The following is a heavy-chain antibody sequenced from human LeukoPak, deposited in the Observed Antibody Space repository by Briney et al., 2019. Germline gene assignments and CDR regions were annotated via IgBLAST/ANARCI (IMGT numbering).Heavy chain of an antibody. J-gene: IGHJ4*02. CDR1: GFTFSSYA. CDR2: ISYDGSNK. Sequence: PGGSLRLSCAASGFTFSSYAMHWVRQAPGKGLEWVAVISYDGSNKYYADSVKGRFTISRDNSKNTLYLQMNSLRAEDTAVYYCAKDEEGYFDYWGQGTLVTVSS. V-gene: IGHV3-30*04. CDR3: AKDEEGYFDY.